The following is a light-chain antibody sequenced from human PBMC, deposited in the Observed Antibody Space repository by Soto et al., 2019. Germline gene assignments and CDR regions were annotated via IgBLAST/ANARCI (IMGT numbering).Light chain of an antibody. Sequence: QAVVTQPPSVSGAPGQRVTISCTGSSSNIGAGYDVHWYQQLPGTAPKLLIYGNSNRPSGVPDRFSGSKSGTSASLAITGLQAEDEADYSCQSYDSSLSAVLFGGGTK. V-gene: IGLV1-40*01. CDR1: SSNIGAGYD. CDR3: QSYDSSLSAVL. CDR2: GNS. J-gene: IGLJ2*01.